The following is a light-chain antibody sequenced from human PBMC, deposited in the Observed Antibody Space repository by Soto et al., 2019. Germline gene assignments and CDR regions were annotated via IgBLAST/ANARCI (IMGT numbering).Light chain of an antibody. Sequence: IVLTQTTATLSVSPGERATLSCRASQSVSSNLAWYQQKPGQAPRLLIYGASTRATGIPARFSGSGSGTEFTLTISSLQSEDFAVYYCQQYGSSPYTFGLGTKVDI. CDR2: GAS. CDR3: QQYGSSPYT. V-gene: IGKV3-15*01. CDR1: QSVSSN. J-gene: IGKJ2*01.